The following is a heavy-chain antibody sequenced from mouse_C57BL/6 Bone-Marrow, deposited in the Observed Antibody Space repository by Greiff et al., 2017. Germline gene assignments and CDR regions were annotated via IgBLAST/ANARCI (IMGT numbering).Heavy chain of an antibody. CDR3: ARGSNYPDWFAY. CDR2: IYPGDGDT. CDR1: GYAFSSSW. V-gene: IGHV1-82*01. D-gene: IGHD2-5*01. Sequence: VQLQQSGPELVKPGASVKISCKASGYAFSSSWINWVKQRPGKGLEWIGRIYPGDGDTNYNGKFKGKATLTADKSSRTAYMQLSRLSSADSAVYFCARGSNYPDWFAYWGQGTLVTVSA. J-gene: IGHJ3*01.